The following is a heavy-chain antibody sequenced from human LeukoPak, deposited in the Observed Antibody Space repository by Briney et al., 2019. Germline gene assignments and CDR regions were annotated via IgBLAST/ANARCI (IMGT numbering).Heavy chain of an antibody. CDR1: GFTFSSYA. CDR2: ISGSGGST. CDR3: AKDTHAVAGLFDY. J-gene: IGHJ4*02. D-gene: IGHD6-19*01. Sequence: GGSLRLSCAASGFTFSSYAMSWVRQAAGKGLAWVSAISGSGGSTYYADSVKGRFTISRDNSKNTLYLQMNSLRAEDTAVYYCAKDTHAVAGLFDYWGQGTLVTVSS. V-gene: IGHV3-23*01.